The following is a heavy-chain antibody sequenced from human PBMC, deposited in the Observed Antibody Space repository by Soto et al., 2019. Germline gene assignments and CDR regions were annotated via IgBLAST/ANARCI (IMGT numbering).Heavy chain of an antibody. CDR1: GGSISSGGYY. CDR2: IYYSGST. V-gene: IGHV4-31*03. D-gene: IGHD3-16*01. Sequence: SETLSLTCTVSGGSISSGGYYWSWIRQHPGKGLEWIGYIYYSGSTYHNPSLKSRVTISVDTSKNQFSLKLSSVTAADTAVYYCARCPPRYYDYVDYWGQGTLVTVSS. J-gene: IGHJ4*02. CDR3: ARCPPRYYDYVDY.